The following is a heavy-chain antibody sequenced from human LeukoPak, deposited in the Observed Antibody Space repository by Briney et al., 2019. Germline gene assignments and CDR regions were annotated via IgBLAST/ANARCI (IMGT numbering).Heavy chain of an antibody. CDR3: ARETTGFDY. Sequence: GGSLRLSCAASGFTFNNYNMNWVRQAPGKGLEWIPYISDSTSTIYYADSVKGRFTVSRDNARNSLFLQMNSLRAEDTAIYYCARETTGFDYWGQGTLVTVSS. V-gene: IGHV3-48*01. D-gene: IGHD1-1*01. J-gene: IGHJ4*02. CDR2: ISDSTSTI. CDR1: GFTFNNYN.